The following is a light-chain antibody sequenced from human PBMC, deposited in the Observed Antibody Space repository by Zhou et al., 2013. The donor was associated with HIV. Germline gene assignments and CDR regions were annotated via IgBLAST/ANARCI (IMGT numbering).Light chain of an antibody. CDR2: GAA. CDR1: QSVSSSN. CDR3: QQYDSSPQT. J-gene: IGKJ1*01. Sequence: EIVLTQSPGALSLSPGERATLSCRASQSVSSSNLAWYQQRPGQAPRLLIYGAAYRVTGIPDRFTGSGSGTDFTLTISRLEPEDFAVYYCQQYDSSPQTFGQGTKVEIK. V-gene: IGKV3-20*01.